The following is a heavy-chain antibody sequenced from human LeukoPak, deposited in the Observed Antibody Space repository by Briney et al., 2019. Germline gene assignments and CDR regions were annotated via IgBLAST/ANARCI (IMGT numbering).Heavy chain of an antibody. CDR1: GYTFTSYD. CDR2: MNPNSGNT. V-gene: IGHV1-8*01. J-gene: IGHJ4*02. Sequence: ASVKVSYKASGYTFTSYDINWVRQATGQGLEWMGWMNPNSGNTGYAQKFQGRVTMTRNTSISTAYMELSSLRSEDTAVYYCARVYTMIVVALGYWGQGTLVTVSS. D-gene: IGHD3-22*01. CDR3: ARVYTMIVVALGY.